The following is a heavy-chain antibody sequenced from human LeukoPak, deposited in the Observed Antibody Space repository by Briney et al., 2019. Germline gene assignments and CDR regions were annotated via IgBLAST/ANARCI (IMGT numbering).Heavy chain of an antibody. CDR3: ARGADDYKLGNF. Sequence: SETLSLNCTVAGGSFVSSYCWTWVRQTPGKGLEWVGTIYSRDLTYYNPSLTSRVTISADTSKNMFSLRLTSVTAADTAVYYCARGADDYKLGNFWGHGILVTVFS. J-gene: IGHJ4*01. D-gene: IGHD5-24*01. V-gene: IGHV4-39*01. CDR1: GGSFVSSYC. CDR2: IYSRDLT.